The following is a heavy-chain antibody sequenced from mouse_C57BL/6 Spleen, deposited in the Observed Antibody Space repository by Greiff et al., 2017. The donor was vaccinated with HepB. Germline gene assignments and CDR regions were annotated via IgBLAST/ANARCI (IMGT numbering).Heavy chain of an antibody. J-gene: IGHJ4*01. D-gene: IGHD1-1*01. V-gene: IGHV1-26*01. CDR1: GYTLTDYY. CDR2: INPNNGGT. Sequence: EVQLQQSGPELVKPGASVKISCKASGYTLTDYYMNWVKQSHGKSLEWIGEINPNNGGTSYNQKFKGKATLTVDKSSSTAYMELRSLTSEDSAVYYCARGAYGSSHYYAMDYWGQGTSVTVSS. CDR3: ARGAYGSSHYYAMDY.